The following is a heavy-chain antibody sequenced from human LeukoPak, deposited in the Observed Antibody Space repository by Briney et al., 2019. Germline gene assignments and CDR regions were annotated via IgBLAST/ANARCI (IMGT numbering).Heavy chain of an antibody. Sequence: GGSLRLSCAASGFISSSYWMSWVRQAPGKGLEWVANVKQDGSERYYGDSVKGRFTISRDNAKNSLYMQMNSLRAEDTAVYYCARDGRRATYYFDYWGQGTLVTVSS. D-gene: IGHD1-1*01. CDR3: ARDGRRATYYFDY. V-gene: IGHV3-7*01. J-gene: IGHJ4*02. CDR1: GFISSSYW. CDR2: VKQDGSER.